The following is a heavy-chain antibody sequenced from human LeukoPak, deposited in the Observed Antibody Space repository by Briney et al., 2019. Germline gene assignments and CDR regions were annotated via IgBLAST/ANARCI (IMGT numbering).Heavy chain of an antibody. Sequence: SETLSLTCAVSGGSISSNSYYWDWIRQPPGKGLEWIGSIYYSGSTYYNLSLKSRVTISVDTSKNQFSLKLSSVTAADGAVYYCARLMVRGAFGYWGQGTLVTVSS. CDR1: GGSISSNSYY. V-gene: IGHV4-39*01. CDR3: ARLMVRGAFGY. J-gene: IGHJ4*02. D-gene: IGHD3-10*01. CDR2: IYYSGST.